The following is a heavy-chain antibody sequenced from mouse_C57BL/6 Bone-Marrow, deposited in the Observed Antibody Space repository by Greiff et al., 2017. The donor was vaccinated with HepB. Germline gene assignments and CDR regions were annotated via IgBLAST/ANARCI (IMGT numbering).Heavy chain of an antibody. J-gene: IGHJ1*03. CDR1: EYEFPSHD. CDR2: INSDGGST. D-gene: IGHD1-1*01. V-gene: IGHV5-2*01. Sequence: EVKLVESGGGLVQPGESLKLSCESNEYEFPSHDMSWVRKTPEKRLELVAAINSDGGSTYYPDTMERRFIISRDNTKKTLYLQMSSLRSEDTALYYCARHVREYYGSSYGGYFDVWGTGTTVTVSS. CDR3: ARHVREYYGSSYGGYFDV.